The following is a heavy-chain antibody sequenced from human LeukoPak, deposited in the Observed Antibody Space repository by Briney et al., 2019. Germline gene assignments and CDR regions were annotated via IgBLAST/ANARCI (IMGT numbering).Heavy chain of an antibody. Sequence: PGGSLRLSCAASGFTFSSYAMHWVRQAPGKGLEWVAVISYDGSNKYYADSVKGRFTISRDNSKNTLYLQMNSLRAEDTAVYYCARDSTAYSGSYGALGRYFDYWGQGTLVTVSS. V-gene: IGHV3-30-3*01. CDR2: ISYDGSNK. CDR1: GFTFSSYA. J-gene: IGHJ4*02. CDR3: ARDSTAYSGSYGALGRYFDY. D-gene: IGHD1-26*01.